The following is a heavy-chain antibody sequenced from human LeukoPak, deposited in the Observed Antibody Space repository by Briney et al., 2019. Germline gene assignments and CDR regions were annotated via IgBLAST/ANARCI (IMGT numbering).Heavy chain of an antibody. CDR2: ISGSGGST. V-gene: IGHV3-23*01. CDR3: AKGGAFDY. CDR1: VFTFSSYA. J-gene: IGHJ4*02. D-gene: IGHD4-17*01. Sequence: PGGSLRLSCAASVFTFSSYAMSWVRQAPGKGLEWVSAISGSGGSTYYADSVKGRFTISRDNSKKRLYLQMNSMRAEDTAVYYCAKGGAFDYWGQGNLVTVSS.